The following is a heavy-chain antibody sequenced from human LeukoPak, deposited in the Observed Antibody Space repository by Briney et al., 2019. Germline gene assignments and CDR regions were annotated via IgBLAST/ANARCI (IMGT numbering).Heavy chain of an antibody. CDR1: GGSIISDY. CDR3: ARHEYSGSYYGLSWFDP. D-gene: IGHD1-26*01. Sequence: SETLSLTCTVSGGSIISDYWSWIRQPSGKGLEWIGRIYSSGSTNYNPSLKSRVTMSIDTSKKQFSLKLSSLTAADTAVYYCARHEYSGSYYGLSWFDPWGQGTLVTVSS. J-gene: IGHJ5*02. V-gene: IGHV4-4*07. CDR2: IYSSGST.